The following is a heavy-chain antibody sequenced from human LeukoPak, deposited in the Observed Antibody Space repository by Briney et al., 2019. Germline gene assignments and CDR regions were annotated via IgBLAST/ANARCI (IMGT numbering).Heavy chain of an antibody. CDR1: GYTFTSYG. J-gene: IGHJ6*03. V-gene: IGHV1-18*01. CDR2: ISAYNGNT. CDR3: ARAGVAVAGTDYGYYYYYMDV. Sequence: ASVKVSCKASGYTFTSYGISWVRQAPGRGLEWMGWISAYNGNTNYAQKLQGRVTMTTDTSTSTAYMELRSLRSDDTAVYYCARAGVAVAGTDYGYYYYYMDVWGKGTTVTVSS. D-gene: IGHD6-19*01.